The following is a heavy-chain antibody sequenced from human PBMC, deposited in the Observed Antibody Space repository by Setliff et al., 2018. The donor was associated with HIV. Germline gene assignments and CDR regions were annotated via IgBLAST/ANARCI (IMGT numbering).Heavy chain of an antibody. V-gene: IGHV1-69*13. CDR1: GGSFSRNA. J-gene: IGHJ4*02. Sequence: SVKVSCKASGGSFSRNAISWVRQAPGHGLEWMGGIIPMLGTADYAQKFQGSVTIIADESTSTAYMELSSLRSEGTAVYYCGVGGGYYYGVVVYWGQGTLVTVSS. CDR3: GVGGGYYYGVVVY. D-gene: IGHD1-26*01. CDR2: IIPMLGTA.